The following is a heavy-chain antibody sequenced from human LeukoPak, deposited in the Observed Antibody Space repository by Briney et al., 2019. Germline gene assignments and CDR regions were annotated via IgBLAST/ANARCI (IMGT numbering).Heavy chain of an antibody. CDR1: GFTFSSYG. Sequence: GRSLRLSCAASGFTFSSYGMHWVRQAPGKGLEWVAVIWYDGSNKYYADSVKGRFTISRDNSKNTLYLQMNSLRAEDTAAYYCARDFADYYDSSDNYYYYGMDVWGQGTTVTVSS. J-gene: IGHJ6*02. CDR3: ARDFADYYDSSDNYYYYGMDV. CDR2: IWYDGSNK. D-gene: IGHD3-22*01. V-gene: IGHV3-33*01.